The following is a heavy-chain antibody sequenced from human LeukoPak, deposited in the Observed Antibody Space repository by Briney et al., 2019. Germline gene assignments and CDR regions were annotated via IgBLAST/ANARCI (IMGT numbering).Heavy chain of an antibody. CDR3: ARAAYSHDAFDI. CDR2: IYTSGST. CDR1: GGSISSGSYY. D-gene: IGHD3-16*01. Sequence: KPSETLSLTCTVSGGSISSGSYYWSWIRQPAGKGLEWIGRIYTSGSTNYNPSLKSRVTISVETSKNQFSLKLSSVTAADTAVYYCARAAYSHDAFDIWGQGTMVTVSS. V-gene: IGHV4-61*02. J-gene: IGHJ3*02.